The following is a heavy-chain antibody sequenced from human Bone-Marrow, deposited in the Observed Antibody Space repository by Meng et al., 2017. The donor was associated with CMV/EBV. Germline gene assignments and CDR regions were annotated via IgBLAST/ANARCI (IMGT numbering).Heavy chain of an antibody. V-gene: IGHV3-74*01. D-gene: IGHD1-26*01. CDR1: GFTFDDYA. Sequence: ESLKISCAASGFTFDDYAMHWVRQAPGEGLVWVSRIKSDGSIISYADSVKGRFTISRDNAKNTLYLQMHSLRAEDTAVYYCARESISGTDHGFDSWGQGTLVTVSS. J-gene: IGHJ4*02. CDR2: IKSDGSII. CDR3: ARESISGTDHGFDS.